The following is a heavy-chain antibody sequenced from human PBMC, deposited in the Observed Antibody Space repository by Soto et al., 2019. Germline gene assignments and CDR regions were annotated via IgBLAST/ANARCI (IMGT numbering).Heavy chain of an antibody. CDR2: INAANGDT. D-gene: IGHD6-13*01. V-gene: IGHV1-3*01. Sequence: SLNITYNATGNAFTSHAIHWERQAPGQRLEWMGWINAANGDTKYSPNFQGRVTITRDTSASTAYMELSSMRSEDTAVYYCVRRQVSASVIDWLDPRRQVTLVT. CDR3: VRRQVSASVIDWLDP. CDR1: GNAFTSHA. J-gene: IGHJ5*02.